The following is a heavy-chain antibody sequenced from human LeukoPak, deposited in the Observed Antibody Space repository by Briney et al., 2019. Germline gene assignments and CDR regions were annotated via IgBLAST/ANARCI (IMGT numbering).Heavy chain of an antibody. V-gene: IGHV4-39*01. CDR2: IYYSGST. J-gene: IGHJ4*02. Sequence: SETLSLTCTVSGGSISSSSYYWGWIRQPPGKGLEWIGSIYYSGSTYYNPSLKSRVTISVDTSKNQFSLKLSSVTAADTAVYYCARLRVVIIAPYFDYWGQGTLVTVSS. CDR1: GGSISSSSYY. CDR3: ARLRVVIIAPYFDY. D-gene: IGHD3-3*01.